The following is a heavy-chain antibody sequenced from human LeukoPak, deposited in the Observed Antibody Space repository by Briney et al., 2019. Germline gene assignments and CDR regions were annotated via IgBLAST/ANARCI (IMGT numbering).Heavy chain of an antibody. V-gene: IGHV3-23*01. CDR2: ISGNGGGT. CDR1: GFTFSSYG. J-gene: IGHJ3*02. D-gene: IGHD3-22*01. Sequence: GGSLRLSCAASGFTFSSYGMTWVRQAPGKGLEWVSGISGNGGGTYYADSVKGRFTISRDNSKNTLYLQMNSLRAEDTAVYYCGKRIVVVIDAFDIWGQGTMVTVSS. CDR3: GKRIVVVIDAFDI.